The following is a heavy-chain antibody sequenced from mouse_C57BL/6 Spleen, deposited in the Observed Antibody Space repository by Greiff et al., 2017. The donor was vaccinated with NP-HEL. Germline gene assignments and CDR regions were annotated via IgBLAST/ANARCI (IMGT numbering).Heavy chain of an antibody. CDR3: AREGGLSPYCDY. Sequence: EVKLQESGPGLVKPSQSLSLTCSVTGYSITSGYYWNWIRQFPGNKLEWMGYISYDGSNNYNPSLKNRISITRDTSKNQFFLKLNSVTTEDTATYYCAREGGLSPYCDYWGQGTTLTVSS. J-gene: IGHJ2*01. D-gene: IGHD6-1*01. CDR2: ISYDGSN. CDR1: GYSITSGYY. V-gene: IGHV3-6*01.